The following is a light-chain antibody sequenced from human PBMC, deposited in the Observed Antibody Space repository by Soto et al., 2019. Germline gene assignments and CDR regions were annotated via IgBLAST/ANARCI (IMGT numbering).Light chain of an antibody. CDR2: GAS. CDR3: QRYGSSPPFS. J-gene: IGKJ3*01. Sequence: EIVLTQSPGTLSLSPGERATLSCRASQSVSSNYLAWYQQKPGQAPRLLIYGASSRATGIPDRFSGSGSGTDFTLTISRLEPEDFAVYYCQRYGSSPPFSFGPGTKVDIK. CDR1: QSVSSNY. V-gene: IGKV3-20*01.